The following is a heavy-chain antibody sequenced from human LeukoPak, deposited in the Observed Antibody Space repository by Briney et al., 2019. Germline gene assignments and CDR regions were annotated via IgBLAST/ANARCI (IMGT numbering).Heavy chain of an antibody. CDR1: GGSISSGDYY. V-gene: IGHV4-30-4*08. CDR3: ARGGFRSGWTRFDY. CDR2: IYYSGST. J-gene: IGHJ4*02. Sequence: PSETLSLTCTVSGGSISSGDYYWSWIRQPPGTGLEWIGYIYYSGSTHYNPSLKSRVTISVDTSKNQFSLKLSSVTAADTAVYYCARGGFRSGWTRFDYWGQGTLVTVSS. D-gene: IGHD6-19*01.